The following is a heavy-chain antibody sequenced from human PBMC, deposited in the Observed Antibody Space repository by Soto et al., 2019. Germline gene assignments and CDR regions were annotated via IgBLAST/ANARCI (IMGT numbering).Heavy chain of an antibody. CDR2: IYYSGST. J-gene: IGHJ5*02. D-gene: IGHD1-26*01. V-gene: IGHV4-30-4*01. CDR3: ARLRSGIRWDNWFDP. Sequence: SETLSLTCTVSGGSISSGDYYWSWIRQPPGKGLEWIGYIYYSGSTYYNPSLKSRVTMSVDTSKNQFSLKLSSVTAADTAVYYCARLRSGIRWDNWFDPWGQGTLVTVSS. CDR1: GGSISSGDYY.